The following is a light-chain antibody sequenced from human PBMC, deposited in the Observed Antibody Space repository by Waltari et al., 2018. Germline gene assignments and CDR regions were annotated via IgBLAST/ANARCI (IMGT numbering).Light chain of an antibody. J-gene: IGKJ4*01. V-gene: IGKV1-5*01. Sequence: DIQMTQSPSTLSASVGDRVTITSRASQSISALLAWYQLRPGKAPKLLISDASILERGVPSRFSGSGSGTEFTLTINSLQPDDFATYYCHQYTNFPLTFGGGTTVEIK. CDR2: DAS. CDR1: QSISAL. CDR3: HQYTNFPLT.